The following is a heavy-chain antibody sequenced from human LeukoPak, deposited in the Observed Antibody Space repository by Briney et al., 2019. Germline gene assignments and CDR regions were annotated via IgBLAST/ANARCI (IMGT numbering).Heavy chain of an antibody. D-gene: IGHD6-13*01. V-gene: IGHV3-53*01. CDR3: ARHIWARIAAAGYLDY. J-gene: IGHJ4*02. Sequence: PGGSLRLSCAASGFTVSSNYMSWVRQAPGKGLEWVSVIYSGGSTYYADSVKGRFTISRDNSKNTLYLQMNSLRAEDTAVYYCARHIWARIAAAGYLDYWGQGTLVTVSP. CDR1: GFTVSSNY. CDR2: IYSGGST.